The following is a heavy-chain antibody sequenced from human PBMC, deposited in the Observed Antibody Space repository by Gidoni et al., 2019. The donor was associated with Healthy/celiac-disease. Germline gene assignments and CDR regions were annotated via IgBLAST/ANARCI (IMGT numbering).Heavy chain of an antibody. CDR2: ISSSSSTI. CDR1: GFTFSSYS. CDR3: ARDPLNYYGSGSYQNPYFDY. V-gene: IGHV3-48*02. Sequence: EVQLVESGGGLVQPGGSLRLSCAASGFTFSSYSMNWVRQAPGKGLEWVSYISSSSSTIYYADSVKGRFTISRDNAKNSLYLQMNSLRDEDTAVYYCARDPLNYYGSGSYQNPYFDYWGQGTLVTVSS. D-gene: IGHD3-10*01. J-gene: IGHJ4*02.